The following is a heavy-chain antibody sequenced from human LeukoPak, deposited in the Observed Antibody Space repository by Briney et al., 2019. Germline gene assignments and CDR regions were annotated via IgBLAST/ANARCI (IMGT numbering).Heavy chain of an antibody. V-gene: IGHV4-59*12. D-gene: IGHD6-6*01. CDR3: ARESQLVPTFDY. CDR2: IYYSGST. Sequence: SETLSLTCTVSGGSISSYYWSWIRQPPGKGLEWIGYIYYSGSTNYNPSLKSRVTISVDTSKNQFSLKLSSVTAADTAVYYCARESQLVPTFDYWGQGTLVTVSS. J-gene: IGHJ4*02. CDR1: GGSISSYY.